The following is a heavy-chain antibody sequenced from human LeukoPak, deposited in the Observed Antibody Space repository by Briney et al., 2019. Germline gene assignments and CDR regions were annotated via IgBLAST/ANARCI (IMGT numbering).Heavy chain of an antibody. CDR1: GGSISSYY. D-gene: IGHD3-22*01. J-gene: IGHJ6*02. CDR2: IYTSGST. CDR3: ARDGDEYYDSSDPSYYYYGMDV. V-gene: IGHV4-4*07. Sequence: SETLSLTCTVSGGSISSYYWSWIRQPAGKGLEWIGRIYTSGSTNYNPSLKSRVTMSVDTSKNQFSLKLSSVTAADTAVYYCARDGDEYYDSSDPSYYYYGMDVWGQGTTVTVSS.